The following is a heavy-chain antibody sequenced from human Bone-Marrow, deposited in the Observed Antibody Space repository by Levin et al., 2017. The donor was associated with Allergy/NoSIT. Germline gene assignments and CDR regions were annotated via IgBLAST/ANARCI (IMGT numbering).Heavy chain of an antibody. CDR1: GDRVSSNSAA. Sequence: SQTLSLTCAISGDRVSSNSAAWNWIRQSPSRGLEWLGRTYYRSKWYNDYAVSVKSRITINPDTSKNQFSLQLNSVTPEDTAVYYCARLVVRGVGRGLVSHGMDVWGQGTTVTVSS. V-gene: IGHV6-1*01. D-gene: IGHD3-10*01. CDR2: TYYRSKWYN. J-gene: IGHJ6*02. CDR3: ARLVVRGVGRGLVSHGMDV.